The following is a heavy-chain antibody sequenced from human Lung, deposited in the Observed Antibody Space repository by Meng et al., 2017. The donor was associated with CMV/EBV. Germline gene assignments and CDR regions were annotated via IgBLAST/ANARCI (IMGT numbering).Heavy chain of an antibody. D-gene: IGHD5-12*01. CDR1: LTCSDRE. V-gene: IGHV3-11*01. CDR2: ISGNSSNI. CDR3: AGDLLGYSAYGVRYFDL. J-gene: IGHJ2*01. Sequence: LTCSDREKSWMRQTQGKGLEWDSDISGNSSNIYEARSGKGRDTVSRDNAKKSLYLQMNSLRAEDTAVYYCAGDLLGYSAYGVRYFDLWGRGTLVTVSS.